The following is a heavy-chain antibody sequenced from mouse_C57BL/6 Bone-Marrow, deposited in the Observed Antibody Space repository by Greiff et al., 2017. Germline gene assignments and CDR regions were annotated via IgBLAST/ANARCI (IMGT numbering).Heavy chain of an antibody. CDR2: IDPENGDT. V-gene: IGHV14-4*01. J-gene: IGHJ2*01. Sequence: VQLKQSGAELVRPGASVKLSCTASGFNIKDDYMHWVKQRPEQGLEWIGWIDPENGDTEYASQFQGKATITADTSSNTAYLQLSSLTSEDTAVYYCTRAYYGNYFDYWGQGTTLTVSS. D-gene: IGHD2-10*01. CDR3: TRAYYGNYFDY. CDR1: GFNIKDDY.